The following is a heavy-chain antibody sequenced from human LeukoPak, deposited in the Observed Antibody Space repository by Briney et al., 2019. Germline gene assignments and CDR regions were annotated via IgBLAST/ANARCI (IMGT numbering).Heavy chain of an antibody. V-gene: IGHV3-9*01. CDR3: AKVGSGWYSGAFDI. J-gene: IGHJ3*02. D-gene: IGHD6-19*01. Sequence: GGSLRLSCAASGFTFDDYVMHWVRQAPGKGLEWVSGISWNSGSIGYADSVKGRFTISRDNAKNSLYLQMNSLRAEDTALYYCAKVGSGWYSGAFDIWGQGTMVTVSS. CDR1: GFTFDDYV. CDR2: ISWNSGSI.